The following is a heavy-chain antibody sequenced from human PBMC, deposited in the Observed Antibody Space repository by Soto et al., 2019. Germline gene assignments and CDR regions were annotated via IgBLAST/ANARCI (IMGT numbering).Heavy chain of an antibody. V-gene: IGHV3-23*01. Sequence: GGSLRLSCAASGFTFSSYAITWVRHAPGEGLQWVSAISGSGGSTYYADSVKGLFTISRDNSKNTLYLQMNSLRAEDTAVYYCATGRVGSEGNFGDGGHGTLVTV. J-gene: IGHJ4*01. CDR1: GFTFSSYA. D-gene: IGHD3-10*01. CDR3: ATGRVGSEGNFGD. CDR2: ISGSGGST.